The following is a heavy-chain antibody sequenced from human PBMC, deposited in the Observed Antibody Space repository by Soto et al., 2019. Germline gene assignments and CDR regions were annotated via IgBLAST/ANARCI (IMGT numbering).Heavy chain of an antibody. J-gene: IGHJ4*02. CDR1: GFTFSSYW. D-gene: IGHD6-19*01. CDR3: VAGSGWLPDY. V-gene: IGHV3-7*03. CDR2: IKQDGSEK. Sequence: GGSLRLSCAASGFTFSSYWMTWVRQAPGKGLEWVANIKQDGSEKYYVGSVEGRFTISRDNAKNLLYLQMNSLRTEDTAVYYCVAGSGWLPDYWGQGTLVTVSS.